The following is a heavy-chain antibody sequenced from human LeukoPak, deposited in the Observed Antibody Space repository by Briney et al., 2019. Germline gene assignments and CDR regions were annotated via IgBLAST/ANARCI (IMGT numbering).Heavy chain of an antibody. D-gene: IGHD3-22*01. V-gene: IGHV4-59*08. CDR2: IYYSGST. Sequence: PSETLSLTCTVSGGSISSYYWSWIRQPPGKGLEWIGYIYYSGSTNYNPSLKSQVTISVDTSKNQFSLKLSSVTAADTAVYYCARHVPSYDSSGYSDAFDIWGQGTMVTVSS. CDR3: ARHVPSYDSSGYSDAFDI. CDR1: GGSISSYY. J-gene: IGHJ3*02.